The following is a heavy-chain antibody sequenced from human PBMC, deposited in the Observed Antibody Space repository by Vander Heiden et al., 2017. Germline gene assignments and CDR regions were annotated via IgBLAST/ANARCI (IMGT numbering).Heavy chain of an antibody. V-gene: IGHV3-23*01. CDR1: GSTFSSYA. CDR2: ISGSGGST. Sequence: EVQLLESGGGLVQPGGSLRLSRPASGSTFSSYAMSWVRQAPGKGLGWVSAISGSGGSTYYADSVKGRFTISRDNSKNTLYLQMNSLRAEDTAVYYCAKVGADYVWGSYGDYWGQGTLVTVSS. D-gene: IGHD3-16*01. J-gene: IGHJ4*02. CDR3: AKVGADYVWGSYGDY.